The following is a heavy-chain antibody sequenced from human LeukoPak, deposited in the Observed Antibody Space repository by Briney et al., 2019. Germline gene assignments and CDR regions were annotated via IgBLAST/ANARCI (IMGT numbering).Heavy chain of an antibody. D-gene: IGHD3-22*01. CDR1: GGSISSGDYY. Sequence: PSETLSLTCTVSGGSISSGDYYWSWIRQPPGKGLEWIGYIYYSGSTYYNPSLKSRVTISVDTSKNQFSLKLSSVTAADTAVYYCARQGSSYYYDSSGPIDYWGQGTLVTVSS. V-gene: IGHV4-30-4*01. CDR2: IYYSGST. CDR3: ARQGSSYYYDSSGPIDY. J-gene: IGHJ4*02.